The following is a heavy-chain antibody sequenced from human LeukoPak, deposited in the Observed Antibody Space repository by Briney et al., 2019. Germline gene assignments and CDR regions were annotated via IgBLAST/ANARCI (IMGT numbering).Heavy chain of an antibody. V-gene: IGHV3-48*04. CDR3: AELGITMIGGV. D-gene: IGHD3-10*02. Sequence: GGSLRLSCAASGFTFSSYSMNWVRQAPGKGLEWASYISSSGSTIYYADSVKGRFTISSDNAKNSLYLQMNSLRAEDTAVYYCAELGITMIGGVWGKGTTVTVSS. CDR1: GFTFSSYS. CDR2: ISSSGSTI. J-gene: IGHJ6*04.